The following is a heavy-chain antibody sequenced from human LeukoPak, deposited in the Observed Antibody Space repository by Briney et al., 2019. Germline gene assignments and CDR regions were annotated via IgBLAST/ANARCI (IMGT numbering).Heavy chain of an antibody. Sequence: ASETLSLTCTVSGYSIGSGYYWGWIRQPPGKGLEWIGSIYHSGSTYYNPSLKSRVTISVDTSKNQFSLKLSSVTAADTAVYYCARGYYDSSGYYQSPIFDYWGQGTLVTVSS. CDR1: GYSIGSGYY. CDR3: ARGYYDSSGYYQSPIFDY. J-gene: IGHJ4*02. D-gene: IGHD3-22*01. CDR2: IYHSGST. V-gene: IGHV4-38-2*02.